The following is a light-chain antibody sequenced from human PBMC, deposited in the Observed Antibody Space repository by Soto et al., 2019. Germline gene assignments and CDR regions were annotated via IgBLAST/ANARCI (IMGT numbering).Light chain of an antibody. CDR3: QQRSHWPFT. V-gene: IGKV3-11*01. CDR1: QSVSNY. CDR2: AAS. J-gene: IGKJ3*01. Sequence: EIVLPQSPGTLSLSPGERATLSCRASQSVSNYLALYQQKPGQAPRLLIYAASNRAPGIPARFSGSGSGTDFTLTISSLEPEDFAVYYCQQRSHWPFTFGPGTKVDIK.